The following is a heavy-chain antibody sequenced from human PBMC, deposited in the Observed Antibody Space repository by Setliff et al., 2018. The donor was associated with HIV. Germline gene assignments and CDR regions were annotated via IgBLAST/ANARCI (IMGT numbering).Heavy chain of an antibody. V-gene: IGHV1-69*05. CDR2: IIPITGTI. J-gene: IGHJ4*02. Sequence: SVKVSCKISGDTFTGHAIVWVRQAPGQGLEWMGGIIPITGTIHFAQKFQDRITVTKDESTGTVYMEPSSLRAEDTAVYYCARKAGYCPHGGCWSPLDYWGQGTLVTVSS. D-gene: IGHD2-8*01. CDR3: ARKAGYCPHGGCWSPLDY. CDR1: GDTFTGHA.